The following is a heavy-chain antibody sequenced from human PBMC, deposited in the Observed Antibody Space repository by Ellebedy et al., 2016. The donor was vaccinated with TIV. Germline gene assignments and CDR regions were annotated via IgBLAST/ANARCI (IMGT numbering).Heavy chain of an antibody. Sequence: MPSETLSLTCTVSGGSISTYYWSWSRQPPGQGLEWIGYIYYSGYTEYNPSLKSRVTISLDTSKDQFSLRLSYVTAADTAVYYCARGPLRYFDWVYYYHGMDVWGQGTTVTVSS. J-gene: IGHJ6*02. V-gene: IGHV4-59*08. D-gene: IGHD3-9*01. CDR2: IYYSGYT. CDR3: ARGPLRYFDWVYYYHGMDV. CDR1: GGSISTYY.